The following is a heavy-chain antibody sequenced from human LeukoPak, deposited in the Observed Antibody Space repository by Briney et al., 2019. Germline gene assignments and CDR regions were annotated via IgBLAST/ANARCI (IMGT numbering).Heavy chain of an antibody. Sequence: SETLSLTCAVSGGSISSGGYSWSWLRQPPGKGLEWIGYIYHSGSTYYNPSLKSRVTISVDRSKNQFSLKLSSVTAADTAVYYCARGPYYYGSGSNNWFDPWGQGTLVTVSS. V-gene: IGHV4-30-2*01. CDR2: IYHSGST. CDR1: GGSISSGGYS. J-gene: IGHJ5*02. D-gene: IGHD3-10*01. CDR3: ARGPYYYGSGSNNWFDP.